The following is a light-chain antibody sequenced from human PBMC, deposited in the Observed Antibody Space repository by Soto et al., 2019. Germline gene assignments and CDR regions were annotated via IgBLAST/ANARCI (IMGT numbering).Light chain of an antibody. Sequence: ILLTQSPSTLSWSPGARATLSCTASQSVSNTYLAWYQQKHGQAPTLLIYCASNTATGSPATFSSSGSARTFAISIIRLEHPDFAVYYCQQYGSSPPRTFGQGTKVDIK. CDR3: QQYGSSPPRT. CDR2: CAS. CDR1: QSVSNTY. V-gene: IGKV3-20*01. J-gene: IGKJ1*01.